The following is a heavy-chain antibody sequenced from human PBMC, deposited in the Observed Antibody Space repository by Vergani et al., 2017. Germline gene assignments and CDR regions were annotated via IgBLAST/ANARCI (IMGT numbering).Heavy chain of an antibody. Sequence: QVQLVQSGAEVKKPWSSVKVSCKASGGTFSSYAISWVRQAPGQGLEWMGRIIPIFGTANYAQKFQGRVTITADESTSTAYMELSSLRSEDTAVYYCARASREATLGGLGYDGMDVWGQGTTVTVSS. J-gene: IGHJ6*02. V-gene: IGHV1-69*18. CDR2: IIPIFGTA. CDR3: ARASREATLGGLGYDGMDV. D-gene: IGHD3-16*01. CDR1: GGTFSSYA.